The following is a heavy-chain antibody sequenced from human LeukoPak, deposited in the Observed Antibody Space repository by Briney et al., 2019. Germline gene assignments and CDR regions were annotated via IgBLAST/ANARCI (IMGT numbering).Heavy chain of an antibody. J-gene: IGHJ6*03. V-gene: IGHV3-9*01. Sequence: PGRSLRLSCAASGFTFDDYAMHWVRQAPRKGLEWVSGISWNSGSIGYADSVKGRFTISRDNAKNSLYLQMNSLRAEDTAVYYCVRHPPYYYYYYMDVWGKGTTVTVSS. CDR1: GFTFDDYA. CDR2: ISWNSGSI. CDR3: VRHPPYYYYYYMDV.